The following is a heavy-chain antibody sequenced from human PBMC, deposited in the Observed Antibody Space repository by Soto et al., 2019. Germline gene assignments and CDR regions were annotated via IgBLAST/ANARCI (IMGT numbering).Heavy chain of an antibody. CDR3: ARWVVATIPRFDY. D-gene: IGHD5-12*01. V-gene: IGHV1-69*06. J-gene: IGHJ4*02. CDR1: GGTFSSYA. CDR2: IIPIFGTA. Sequence: SVKVSCKASGGTFSSYAISWVRQAPGQGLEWMGGIIPIFGTANYAQKFQGRVTITADKSTSTAYMELSSLRSADTAVYYCARWVVATIPRFDYWGQGTLVTVSS.